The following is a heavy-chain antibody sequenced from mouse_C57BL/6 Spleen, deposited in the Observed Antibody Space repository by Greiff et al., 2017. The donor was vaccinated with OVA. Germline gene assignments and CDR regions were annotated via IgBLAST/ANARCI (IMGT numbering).Heavy chain of an antibody. CDR2: IDPTSGGT. CDR3: ARGDSNYGSY. J-gene: IGHJ2*01. D-gene: IGHD2-5*01. Sequence: QVQLQQPGAELVKPGASVKLSCKASGSTFTSYWMHWVKQRPGRGLEGIGRIDPTSGGTKYNEKFKSKATLTADQPSSTAYMQLSSMTSEDSAVYYCARGDSNYGSYWGQGTTLTVSS. CDR1: GSTFTSYW. V-gene: IGHV1-72*01.